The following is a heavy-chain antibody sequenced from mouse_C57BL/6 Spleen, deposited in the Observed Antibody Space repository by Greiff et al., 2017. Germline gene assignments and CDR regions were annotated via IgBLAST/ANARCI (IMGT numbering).Heavy chain of an antibody. CDR2: IYPGDGDT. D-gene: IGHD2-2*01. CDR3: ARFPGYDEGAWFAY. J-gene: IGHJ3*01. CDR1: GYAFSSYW. V-gene: IGHV1-80*01. Sequence: VKLQESGAELVKPGASVKISCKASGYAFSSYWMNWVKQRPGKGLEWIGQIYPGDGDTNYNGKFKGKATLTADKSSSTAYMQLSSLTSEDSAVYFCARFPGYDEGAWFAYWGQGTLVTVSA.